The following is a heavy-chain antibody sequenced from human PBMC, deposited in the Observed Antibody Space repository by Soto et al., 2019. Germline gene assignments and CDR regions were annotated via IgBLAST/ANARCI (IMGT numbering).Heavy chain of an antibody. CDR3: GWSHQDAIAVARAFDY. CDR2: INAGNGNT. CDR1: GYTFTSYA. D-gene: IGHD6-19*01. V-gene: IGHV1-3*01. Sequence: ASVKVSCKASGYTFTSYAMHWVRQAPGQRLEWMGWINAGNGNTKYSQKFQGRVTITRDTSASTAYMELSSLRSDDTAVYYCGWSHQDAIAVARAFDYPSQGTLVTVSS. J-gene: IGHJ4*02.